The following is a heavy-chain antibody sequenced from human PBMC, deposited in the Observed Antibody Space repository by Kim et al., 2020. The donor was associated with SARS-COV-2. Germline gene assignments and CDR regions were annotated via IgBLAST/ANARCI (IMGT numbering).Heavy chain of an antibody. CDR3: AQGVINSGFDY. J-gene: IGHJ4*02. D-gene: IGHD1-26*01. Sequence: GGSLRLSCVASGFTFSTSPMGWVRQAPGKGLEWVSRISWDGTRTYYADSVKGRVTMSSDKSKNMLYLHMNSLRVEDTAAYYCAQGVINSGFDYWGQGT. V-gene: IGHV3-23*01. CDR2: ISWDGTRT. CDR1: GFTFSTSP.